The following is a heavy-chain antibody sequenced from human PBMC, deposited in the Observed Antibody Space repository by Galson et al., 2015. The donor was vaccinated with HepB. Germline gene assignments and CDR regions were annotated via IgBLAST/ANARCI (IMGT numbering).Heavy chain of an antibody. CDR2: IIPIFGTA. V-gene: IGHV1-69*13. CDR3: AREVYYGSGCYYNYGGAPPTYYYYYMDV. D-gene: IGHD3-10*01. CDR1: GGTFSSYA. J-gene: IGHJ6*03. Sequence: SVKVSCKASGGTFSSYAISWVRQAPGQGLEWMGWIIPIFGTANYAQKFQGRVTITADESTSTAYMELSSLRPEDTAVYNCAREVYYGSGCYYNYGGAPPTYYYYYMDVWGKGTTVTVSS.